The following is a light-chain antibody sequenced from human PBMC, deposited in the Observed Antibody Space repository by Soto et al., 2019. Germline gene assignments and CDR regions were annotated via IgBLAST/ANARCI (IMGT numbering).Light chain of an antibody. CDR3: QSYDRSLSGNVV. V-gene: IGLV1-40*01. CDR1: SSNIGATSG. CDR2: DDI. J-gene: IGLJ2*01. Sequence: QSVLTQPPSVSGAPGQRVIITCTGSSSNIGATSGVHWYQQLPGTAPKLLIYDDINRPSGIPDRFSGSKSGTSASLAITGLQAEDEADYYCQSYDRSLSGNVVFGGGTKLTVL.